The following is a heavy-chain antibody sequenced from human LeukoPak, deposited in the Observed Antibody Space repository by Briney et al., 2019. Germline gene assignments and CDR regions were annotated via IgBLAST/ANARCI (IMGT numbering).Heavy chain of an antibody. CDR3: ARVGYDFWGGYVSTFFTDY. D-gene: IGHD3-3*01. CDR1: GSTFSDHY. V-gene: IGHV3-11*01. Sequence: GGSLRLSCAASGSTFSDHYMSWIRQAPGKGLEWVSYISSSGSTIYYADSVKGRFTISRDNAKNSLYLQTNSLRAEDTAVYYCARVGYDFWGGYVSTFFTDYWGQGTLVTVSS. J-gene: IGHJ4*02. CDR2: ISSSGSTI.